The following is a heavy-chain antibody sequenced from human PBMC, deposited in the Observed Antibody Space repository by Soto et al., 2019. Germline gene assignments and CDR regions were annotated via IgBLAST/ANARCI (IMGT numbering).Heavy chain of an antibody. CDR2: ISYNGGST. Sequence: GGSLRLSCSASGFTFSSCALHWVRQAPGRGLEYVSAISYNGGSTYYADSVQDRFTVSRDNSKNTLYLQLSSLRVDDTAVYFCVKSSRRDIKGSRGMAVWGQGTTVTVSS. CDR1: GFTFSSCA. CDR3: VKSSRRDIKGSRGMAV. J-gene: IGHJ6*01. D-gene: IGHD3-10*01. V-gene: IGHV3-64D*06.